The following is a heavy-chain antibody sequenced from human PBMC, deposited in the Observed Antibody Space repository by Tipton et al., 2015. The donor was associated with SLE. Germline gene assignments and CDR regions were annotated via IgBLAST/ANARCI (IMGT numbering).Heavy chain of an antibody. D-gene: IGHD3-16*01. Sequence: SLRLSCAASGFTFSGSAMHWVRQASGKGLEWVGRIRSKSNSYATAYAASVKGRFTISRDDSKNTAYLQMNSLKTEDTAVYYCTIPPGGTVSFDYWGQGTRVTVSS. CDR1: GFTFSGSA. CDR3: TIPPGGTVSFDY. CDR2: IRSKSNSYAT. V-gene: IGHV3-73*01. J-gene: IGHJ4*02.